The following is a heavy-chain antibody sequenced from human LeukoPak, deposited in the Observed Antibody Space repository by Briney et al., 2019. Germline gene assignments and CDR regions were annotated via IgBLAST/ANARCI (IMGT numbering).Heavy chain of an antibody. Sequence: GGSLRLSCATSGFTFSGYWMSWVRQAPGKGLEWVANIKGDGSEKNYVDSVKGRFTISRDNAKNTLYLQMNSLRAEDTAVYYCAKGRGIAEDWGQGTLVTVSS. V-gene: IGHV3-7*03. CDR2: IKGDGSEK. CDR3: AKGRGIAED. CDR1: GFTFSGYW. J-gene: IGHJ4*02. D-gene: IGHD6-13*01.